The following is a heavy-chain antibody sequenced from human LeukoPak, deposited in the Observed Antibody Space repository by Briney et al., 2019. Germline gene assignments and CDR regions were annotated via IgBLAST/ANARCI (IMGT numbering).Heavy chain of an antibody. CDR3: AKTGDYYDSSGNYFDY. D-gene: IGHD3-22*01. J-gene: IGHJ4*02. V-gene: IGHV3-23*01. Sequence: GGSLRLSCAASGFTFSSYGMSWVRQAPGKGLEWVSAISGSGGSTYYADSVKGRFTISRDNSKNTLYLQMNSLRAEDTAVYYCAKTGDYYDSSGNYFDYWGQGTLVTVSS. CDR1: GFTFSSYG. CDR2: ISGSGGST.